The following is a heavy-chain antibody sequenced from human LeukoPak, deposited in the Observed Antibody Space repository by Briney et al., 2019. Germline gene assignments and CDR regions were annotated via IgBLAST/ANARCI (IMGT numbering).Heavy chain of an antibody. Sequence: PSETLSLTCTVSGGSISSYYWSWIRQPGGKGLEWIGRIYTSGSTNYNPSLKSRVTMSVDTSKNQFSLKLSSVTAADTAVYYCARVVVVPAANSFDPWGQGTLVTVSS. CDR2: IYTSGST. CDR1: GGSISSYY. D-gene: IGHD2-2*01. J-gene: IGHJ5*02. V-gene: IGHV4-4*07. CDR3: ARVVVVPAANSFDP.